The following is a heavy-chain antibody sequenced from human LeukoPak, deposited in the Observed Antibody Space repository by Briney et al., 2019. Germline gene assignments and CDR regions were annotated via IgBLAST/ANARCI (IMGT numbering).Heavy chain of an antibody. V-gene: IGHV3-30-3*01. J-gene: IGHJ4*02. D-gene: IGHD6-19*01. CDR2: ISYDGSNK. CDR1: GFTFSSYA. CDR3: ARDSIAVAGTTYDY. Sequence: PGGSLRPSCAASGFTFSSYAMHWVRQAPGKGLEWVAVISYDGSNKYYADSVKGRFTISRDNSKNTLYLQMNSLRAEDTAVYYCARDSIAVAGTTYDYWGQGTLVTVSS.